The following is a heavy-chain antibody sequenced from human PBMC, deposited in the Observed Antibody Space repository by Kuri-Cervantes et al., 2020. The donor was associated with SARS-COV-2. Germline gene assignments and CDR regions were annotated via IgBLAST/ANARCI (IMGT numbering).Heavy chain of an antibody. CDR1: GDTFTHRF. J-gene: IGHJ3*01. CDR3: ARSGPGAISKEDDAFDV. V-gene: IGHV1-45*01. D-gene: IGHD2-21*01. CDR2: ITPFNGNT. Sequence: SVKVSCKASGDTFTHRFVHWVRQAPGQAPEWMGWITPFNGNTKYAQRFQDRVTITRDRSKSTAYMELNSLRSEDTAIYYCARSGPGAISKEDDAFDVWGQGTKVTVSS.